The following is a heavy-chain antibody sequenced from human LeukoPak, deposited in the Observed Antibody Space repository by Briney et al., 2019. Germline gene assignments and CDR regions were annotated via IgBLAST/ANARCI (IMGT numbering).Heavy chain of an antibody. CDR2: ISSSSSYT. Sequence: GGSLRLSCAASGFSFSNYWMSWVRQAPGKGLEWVSYISSSSSYTNYADSVKGRFTISRDNAKNSLYLQMNSLRAEDTAVYYCARGWRKFGELFNYYYYYGMDVWGKGTTVTVSS. CDR3: ARGWRKFGELFNYYYYYGMDV. V-gene: IGHV3-11*06. J-gene: IGHJ6*04. CDR1: GFSFSNYW. D-gene: IGHD3-10*01.